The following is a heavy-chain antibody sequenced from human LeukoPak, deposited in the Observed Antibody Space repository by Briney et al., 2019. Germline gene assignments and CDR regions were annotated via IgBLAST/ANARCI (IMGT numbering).Heavy chain of an antibody. D-gene: IGHD2-21*02. Sequence: GNSLRLPCGASGFIFRSYGMHWVRQAPGEGLEWVAGIWYDGSNEDYADSVKGRFTISRDNSKNTLYLQMNSLRAEDAAVYYCARADCGGDCYPKFYYYYGMDVWGQGTTVTVSS. CDR3: ARADCGGDCYPKFYYYYGMDV. V-gene: IGHV3-33*01. CDR2: IWYDGSNE. J-gene: IGHJ6*02. CDR1: GFIFRSYG.